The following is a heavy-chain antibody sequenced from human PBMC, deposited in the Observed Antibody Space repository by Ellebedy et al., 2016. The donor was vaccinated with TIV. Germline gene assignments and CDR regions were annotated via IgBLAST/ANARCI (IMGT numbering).Heavy chain of an antibody. CDR2: ISNYNGNT. J-gene: IGHJ4*02. V-gene: IGHV1-18*01. CDR3: ARWEYSSGWPQFDY. CDR1: AYTFPSYG. Sequence: AASVKVSCKTSAYTFPSYGISWVRQAPGQGLEWMGWISNYNGNTTYAQKFQGRVTMTTDTSTNTAYLDLRSLRPDDTAVYYCARWEYSSGWPQFDYWGQGTLVTVS. D-gene: IGHD6-19*01.